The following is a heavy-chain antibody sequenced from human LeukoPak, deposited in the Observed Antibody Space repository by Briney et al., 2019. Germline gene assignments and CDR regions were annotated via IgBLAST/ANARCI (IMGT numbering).Heavy chain of an antibody. J-gene: IGHJ4*02. CDR1: GYTFTSYW. CDR3: ARHLPYCSGGSCYPDYFDY. D-gene: IGHD2-15*01. CDR2: IYPGDSDT. Sequence: GESLKISCKGSGYTFTSYWIGWVRQMPGQGLEWMGIIYPGDSDTRYSPSFQGQVTISADKSISTAYLQWSSLKASDTAMYYCARHLPYCSGGSCYPDYFDYWGQGTLVTVSS. V-gene: IGHV5-51*01.